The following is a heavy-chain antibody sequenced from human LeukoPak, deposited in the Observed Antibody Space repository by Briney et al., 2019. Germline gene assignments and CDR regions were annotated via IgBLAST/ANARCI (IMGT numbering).Heavy chain of an antibody. J-gene: IGHJ6*03. V-gene: IGHV3-33*06. CDR1: GFTFSSYG. CDR2: IWYDGSNK. Sequence: GGSLRLSCAASGFTFSSYGMHWVRQAPGKGLEWVAVIWYDGSNKYYADSVKGRFTISRDNSKNTLYLQMNSLRAEDTAVYYCAKGSYYPSYYMDVWGKGTTVTVSS. CDR3: AKGSYYPSYYMDV.